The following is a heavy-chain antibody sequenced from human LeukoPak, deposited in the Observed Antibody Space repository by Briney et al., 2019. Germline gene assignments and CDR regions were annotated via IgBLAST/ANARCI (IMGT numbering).Heavy chain of an antibody. CDR2: MNPNSGNT. CDR3: ARELRHDDI. J-gene: IGHJ3*02. V-gene: IGHV1-8*03. CDR1: GYTFTTYD. D-gene: IGHD6-25*01. Sequence: ASVKVSCKASGYTFTTYDINWVRQATGQGLEWMGWMNPNSGNTGYAQKFQGRVTITTDISTSIAYMELSSLRSEDTAVYYCARELRHDDIWGQGTMVTVSS.